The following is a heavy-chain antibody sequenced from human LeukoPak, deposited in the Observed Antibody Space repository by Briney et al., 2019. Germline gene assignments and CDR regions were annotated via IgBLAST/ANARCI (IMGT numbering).Heavy chain of an antibody. Sequence: GRSLRLSCAASGFTFSGYGMHWVRQAPGKGLEWVAVISYDGSDKHYADSAKGRFTISRDNSKNTVYLQMNSLRAEDTAVYYCAKRRASDGSGYRAFEFWGQGTLVTVSS. V-gene: IGHV3-30*18. CDR2: ISYDGSDK. J-gene: IGHJ4*02. CDR3: AKRRASDGSGYRAFEF. CDR1: GFTFSGYG. D-gene: IGHD3-22*01.